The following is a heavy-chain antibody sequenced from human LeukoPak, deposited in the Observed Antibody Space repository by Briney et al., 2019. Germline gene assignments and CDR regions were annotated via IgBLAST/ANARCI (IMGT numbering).Heavy chain of an antibody. V-gene: IGHV3-30-3*01. CDR3: ARDRSVGRGRYFDY. J-gene: IGHJ4*02. CDR2: ISYDGSNK. CDR1: GFTFSSYA. Sequence: GGSLRLSCAASGFTFSSYAKHWVRQAPGKGLEWVAVISYDGSNKYYADSVKGRFTISRDNSKNTLYLQMNSLRAEDTAVYYCARDRSVGRGRYFDYWGRGTLVTVSS. D-gene: IGHD2-15*01.